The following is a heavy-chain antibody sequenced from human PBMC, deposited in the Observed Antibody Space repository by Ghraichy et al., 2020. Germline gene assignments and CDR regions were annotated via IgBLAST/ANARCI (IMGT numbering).Heavy chain of an antibody. CDR3: AKDVIFGVVTYYFDY. J-gene: IGHJ4*02. CDR1: GFTFSSYG. V-gene: IGHV3-30*18. Sequence: GGSLRLSCAASGFTFSSYGMHWVRQAPGKGLEWVAVISYDGSNKYYADSVKGRFTISRDNSKNTLYLQMNSLRAEDTAVYYCAKDVIFGVVTYYFDYWGQGTLVTVSS. D-gene: IGHD3-3*01. CDR2: ISYDGSNK.